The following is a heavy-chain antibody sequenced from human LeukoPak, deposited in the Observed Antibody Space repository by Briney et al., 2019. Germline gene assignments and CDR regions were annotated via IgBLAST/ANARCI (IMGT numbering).Heavy chain of an antibody. V-gene: IGHV3-7*04. CDR3: ARGGVLWFGFMGV. Sequence: GGSLRLSCAASGFTFSSYWMSWVRQAPGKGLEWVANIKQDGSEKYYVDSVKGRFTISRDNAKNSLYLQMNSLRAEDTAVYYCARGGVLWFGFMGVWGQGTTVTVSS. D-gene: IGHD3-10*01. CDR2: IKQDGSEK. CDR1: GFTFSSYW. J-gene: IGHJ6*02.